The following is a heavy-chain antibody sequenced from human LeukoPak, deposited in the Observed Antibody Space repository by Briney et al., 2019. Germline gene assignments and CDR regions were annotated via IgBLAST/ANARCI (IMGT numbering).Heavy chain of an antibody. CDR3: ARVLGYCSGGSCYGYFDY. J-gene: IGHJ4*02. V-gene: IGHV4-61*02. Sequence: PSETLSLTCTVSGGSISSGSYYWSWIWQPAGKGLEWIGRIYTSGSTNYNPSLKSRVTISVDTSKNQFSLKLSSVTAADTAVYYCARVLGYCSGGSCYGYFDYWGQGTLVTVSS. CDR1: GGSISSGSYY. CDR2: IYTSGST. D-gene: IGHD2-15*01.